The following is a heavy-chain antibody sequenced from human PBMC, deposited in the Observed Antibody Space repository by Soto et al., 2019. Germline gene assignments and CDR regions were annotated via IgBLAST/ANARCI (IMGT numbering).Heavy chain of an antibody. J-gene: IGHJ4*02. D-gene: IGHD3-22*01. CDR3: ARDPTYDSSGFVCAY. CDR2: ISYDGSNK. CDR1: GFTFSSYA. V-gene: IGHV3-30-3*01. Sequence: GGSLRLSCAASGFTFSSYAMHWVRQAPGKGLEWVAVISYDGSNKYYADSVKGRFTISRDNSKNTLYLQMNSLRAEDTAVYYCARDPTYDSSGFVCAYWGQGTLVTVSS.